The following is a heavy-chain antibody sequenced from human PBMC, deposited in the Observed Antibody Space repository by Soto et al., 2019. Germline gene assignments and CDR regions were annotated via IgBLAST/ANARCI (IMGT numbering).Heavy chain of an antibody. CDR1: GYTFTSYG. CDR2: ISAYNGNT. D-gene: IGHD3-3*01. Sequence: DSVKVSCKASGYTFTSYGISWVRQAPGQGLEWMGWISAYNGNTNYAQKLQGRVTMTTDTSTSTAYMELRSLRSDDTAVHYCARDLRNSIKIFRVVPPHAFDISRTGTLVTL. V-gene: IGHV1-18*01. J-gene: IGHJ3*02. CDR3: ARDLRNSIKIFRVVPPHAFDI.